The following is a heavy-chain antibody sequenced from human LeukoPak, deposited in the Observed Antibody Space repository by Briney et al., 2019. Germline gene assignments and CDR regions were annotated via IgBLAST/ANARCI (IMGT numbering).Heavy chain of an antibody. J-gene: IGHJ4*02. D-gene: IGHD2-2*02. CDR1: GFTFSNYA. CDR2: ITTSGGNT. Sequence: GGSLRLSCAASGFTFSNYAMSWVRQAPGKGLEWVSTITTSGGNTYYADSVKGRFTISRDNSKNTLYLQMHSLRAEDTAVYYCARLYQYYFDYWGQGTLVIVSS. CDR3: ARLYQYYFDY. V-gene: IGHV3-23*01.